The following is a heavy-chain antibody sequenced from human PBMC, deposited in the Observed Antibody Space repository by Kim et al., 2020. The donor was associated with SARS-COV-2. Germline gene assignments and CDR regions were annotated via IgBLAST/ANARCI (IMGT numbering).Heavy chain of an antibody. Sequence: SETLSLTCAVYGGSFSGYYWSWIRQPPGKGLEWIGEINHSGSTNYNPSLKSRVTISVDTSKNQFSLKLSSVTAADTAVYYCARGCGGCGHLNWFDPWGQGTLVTVSS. CDR3: ARGCGGCGHLNWFDP. CDR1: GGSFSGYY. J-gene: IGHJ5*02. D-gene: IGHD1-26*01. V-gene: IGHV4-34*01. CDR2: INHSGST.